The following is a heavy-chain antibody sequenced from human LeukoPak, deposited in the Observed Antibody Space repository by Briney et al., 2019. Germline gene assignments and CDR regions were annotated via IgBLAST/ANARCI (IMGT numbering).Heavy chain of an antibody. CDR3: ARQEYGMDV. CDR1: GFSFNNYV. CDR2: INSDGSST. Sequence: GGSLRLSCTASGFSFNNYVMHWVRQAPGKGLVWVSRINSDGSSTSYADSVKGRFTISRDNAKNTLYLQMNSLRAEDTAVYYCARQEYGMDVWGQGTTVTVSS. J-gene: IGHJ6*02. V-gene: IGHV3-74*01.